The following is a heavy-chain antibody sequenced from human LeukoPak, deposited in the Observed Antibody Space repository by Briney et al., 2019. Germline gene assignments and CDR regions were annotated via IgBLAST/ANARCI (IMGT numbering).Heavy chain of an antibody. CDR1: RFTFSSYW. Sequence: GGSLRLSCAASRFTFSSYWMSWVRLAPGKGLEWVANIKQDGSEKYYVDSVKGRFTISRDNAKNSLYLQMNSLRAEDTAVYYCARERRTTSAFDIWGQGTMVTVSS. CDR3: ARERRTTSAFDI. D-gene: IGHD1-1*01. J-gene: IGHJ3*02. CDR2: IKQDGSEK. V-gene: IGHV3-7*01.